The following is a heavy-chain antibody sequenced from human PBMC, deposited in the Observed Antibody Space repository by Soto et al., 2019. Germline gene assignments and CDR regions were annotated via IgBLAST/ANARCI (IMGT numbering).Heavy chain of an antibody. CDR2: ISYDGSNK. V-gene: IGHV3-30-3*01. Sequence: PGGSLRLSCAASGFTFSSYAMHWVRQAPGKGLEWVAVISYDGSNKYYADSVKGRFTISRDNSKNTLYLQMNSLRAEDTAVYYCAPGWFDPWGQGTLVTVSS. CDR1: GFTFSSYA. D-gene: IGHD3-10*01. J-gene: IGHJ5*02. CDR3: APGWFDP.